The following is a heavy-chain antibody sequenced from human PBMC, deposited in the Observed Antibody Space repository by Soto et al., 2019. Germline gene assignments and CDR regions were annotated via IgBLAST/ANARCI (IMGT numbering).Heavy chain of an antibody. CDR1: GFTFDEYA. J-gene: IGHJ4*02. CDR3: AKRAHIVATTPFDY. V-gene: IGHV3-9*01. D-gene: IGHD5-12*01. Sequence: EVQLVESGGGLVQPGRSLRLSCAASGFTFDEYAMHWVRQAPGKGLEWVSGISWNSGSIGYADSVKGRFTISRDNAKNSLYLQMNSLIAEDTALYYCAKRAHIVATTPFDYWGQETLVTVSS. CDR2: ISWNSGSI.